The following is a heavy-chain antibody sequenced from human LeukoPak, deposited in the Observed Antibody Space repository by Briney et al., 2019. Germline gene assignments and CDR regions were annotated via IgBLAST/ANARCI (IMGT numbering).Heavy chain of an antibody. D-gene: IGHD6-13*01. J-gene: IGHJ4*02. Sequence: SGGSPRLSCVASGFTFNNHEMNWVRQAPGKGLEWLSYITASGSPIYYADSVKGRFTISRDNAKNSLYLQMNSLRAEDTALYYCARTYSSSWFFDYWGQGTLVTVSS. CDR2: ITASGSPI. CDR1: GFTFNNHE. V-gene: IGHV3-48*03. CDR3: ARTYSSSWFFDY.